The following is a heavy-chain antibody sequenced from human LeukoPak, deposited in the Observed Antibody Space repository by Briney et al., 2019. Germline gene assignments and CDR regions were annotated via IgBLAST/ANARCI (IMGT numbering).Heavy chain of an antibody. CDR2: MSPNSGDT. V-gene: IGHV1-8*01. Sequence: ASVKVSCKASGYTFTSYDFNWVRQATGQRPEWMGWMSPNSGDTGYAQKFQDRVTMTRNTSISTAYMELSSLRSDDTAVYYCARDVPYYYDSSGYSPRPKYYFDYWGQGTLVTVSS. CDR1: GYTFTSYD. D-gene: IGHD3-22*01. CDR3: ARDVPYYYDSSGYSPRPKYYFDY. J-gene: IGHJ4*02.